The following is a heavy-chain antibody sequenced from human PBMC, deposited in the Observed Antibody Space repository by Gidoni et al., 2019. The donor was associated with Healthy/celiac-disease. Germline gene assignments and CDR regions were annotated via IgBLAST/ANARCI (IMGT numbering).Heavy chain of an antibody. J-gene: IGHJ4*02. V-gene: IGHV3-7*01. CDR3: ARDTRYNWNDAGNDY. CDR2: IKQDGSEK. D-gene: IGHD1-20*01. Sequence: EVQLVESGGGLVQPGGSLRLSCAASGFPFRSYWMSWVRQAPGKGLECVANIKQDGSEKYYVDSVKGRFTISRDNAKNSLYLQMNSLRAEDTAVYYCARDTRYNWNDAGNDYWGQGTLVTASS. CDR1: GFPFRSYW.